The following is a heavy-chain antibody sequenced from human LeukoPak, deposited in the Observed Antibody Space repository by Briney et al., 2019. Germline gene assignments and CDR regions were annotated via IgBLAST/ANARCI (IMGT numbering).Heavy chain of an antibody. J-gene: IGHJ4*02. CDR2: IYYSGGT. CDR1: GGSISSYY. Sequence: PSETLSLTCTVSGGSISSYYWSWIRQPPGKGLEWIGYIYYSGGTNYNPSLKSRVTISVDTSKNQFSLKLTSVTAADTAVYYCAKDRWSRSSGWDFDYWGQGTLVTVSS. CDR3: AKDRWSRSSGWDFDY. V-gene: IGHV4-59*12. D-gene: IGHD6-19*01.